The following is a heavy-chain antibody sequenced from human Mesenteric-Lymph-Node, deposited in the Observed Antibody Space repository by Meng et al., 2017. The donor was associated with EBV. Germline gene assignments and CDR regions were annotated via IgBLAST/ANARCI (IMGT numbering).Heavy chain of an antibody. CDR2: ISAYNRKT. CDR3: ARVSDSDSSGLDY. D-gene: IGHD3-22*01. CDR1: GYTFNNYG. V-gene: IGHV1-18*01. Sequence: VRMVKSGAEVKTPGSSVNVSCKASGYTFNNYGITWVRQAPGQGLEWMGWISAYNRKTNYAQKFRGRVTMTTDTSTSTAYLDLRSLRSDETAVYYCARVSDSDSSGLDYWGQGTLVTVSS. J-gene: IGHJ4*02.